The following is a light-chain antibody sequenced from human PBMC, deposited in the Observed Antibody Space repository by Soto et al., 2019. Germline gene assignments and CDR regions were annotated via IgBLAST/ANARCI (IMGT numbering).Light chain of an antibody. V-gene: IGLV2-14*03. CDR3: TSYTSSSTLV. Sequence: QSALTQPASVSGSPGQSITVSCTGTSSDVGNYNYVSWYQHHPGKAPRLMIYDVSDRPSGVSNRFSGSKSGNTASLTISGLQAVDEADYYCTSYTSSSTLVFGGGTKLTVL. J-gene: IGLJ2*01. CDR2: DVS. CDR1: SSDVGNYNY.